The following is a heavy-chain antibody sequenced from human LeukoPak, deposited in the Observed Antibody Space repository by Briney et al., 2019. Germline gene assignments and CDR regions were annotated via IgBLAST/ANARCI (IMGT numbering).Heavy chain of an antibody. CDR2: IYYSGST. V-gene: IGHV4-31*01. D-gene: IGHD3-9*01. CDR3: ARGAYDILTGYYESNWFDP. Sequence: SETLSLTCTVSGGSISSGGYYWSWIRQHPGKGLEWIGYIYYSGSTYYNPSLKSQVTISVDTSKNQFSLKLSSVTAADTAVYYCARGAYDILTGYYESNWFDPWGQGTLVTVSS. CDR1: GGSISSGGYY. J-gene: IGHJ5*02.